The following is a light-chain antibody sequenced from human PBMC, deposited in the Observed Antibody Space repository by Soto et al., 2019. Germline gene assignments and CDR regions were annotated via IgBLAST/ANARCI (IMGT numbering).Light chain of an antibody. V-gene: IGKV1-5*01. J-gene: IGKJ1*01. CDR1: QSISSW. Sequence: DIQMTQSPSTLSASVGDRVTITCRASQSISSWLAWYQQKPWKAPKVLIFDASSLESGVPSRFSGSGSATEFTLTISSLQPDDFATYYCQQYSTYPWTFGQGTKLEIK. CDR2: DAS. CDR3: QQYSTYPWT.